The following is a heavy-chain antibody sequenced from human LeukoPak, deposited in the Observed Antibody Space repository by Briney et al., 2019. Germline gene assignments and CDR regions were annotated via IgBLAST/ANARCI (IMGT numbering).Heavy chain of an antibody. CDR3: ARDTYCSGGSCYSYAFDI. D-gene: IGHD2-15*01. V-gene: IGHV4-59*01. CDR1: GGSISSYY. CDR2: IYYSGST. J-gene: IGHJ3*02. Sequence: SETLSLTCTVSGGSISSYYWSWIRQPPGKGLEWIGYIYYSGSTNYNPSLKSRVTISVDTSKNQFSLKLSSVTAADTAVYYCARDTYCSGGSCYSYAFDIWGQGTMVTVSS.